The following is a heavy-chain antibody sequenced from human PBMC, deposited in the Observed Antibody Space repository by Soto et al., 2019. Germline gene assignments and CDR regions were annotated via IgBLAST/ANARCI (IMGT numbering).Heavy chain of an antibody. CDR1: GFSVSNTY. V-gene: IGHV3-53*01. CDR2: IYRGRAT. Sequence: GGSLRLSCAVSGFSVSNTYMSWVRQAPGKGLEWISVIYRGRATYYADSVKGRFTISRDDSRNTVYLQMNSLTTEDTAVYFCARDRSDSSRADSFDIWGPGTMVTVSS. J-gene: IGHJ3*02. CDR3: ARDRSDSSRADSFDI. D-gene: IGHD6-25*01.